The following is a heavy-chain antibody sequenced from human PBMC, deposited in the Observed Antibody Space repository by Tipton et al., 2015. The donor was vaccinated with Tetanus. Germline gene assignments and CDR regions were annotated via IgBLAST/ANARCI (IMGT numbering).Heavy chain of an antibody. D-gene: IGHD1-26*01. J-gene: IGHJ4*02. CDR1: GGSISSNYW. Sequence: SLRLSCAVSGGSISSNYWWSWVRQSPGTGLEWIGEISHNGSTNYNPSLKSRVTISVDKSKNQFSLRLGSVTAADTAMYYCARGLPREPFYFDYWGQGKQVTVSS. CDR2: ISHNGST. V-gene: IGHV4-4*02. CDR3: ARGLPREPFYFDY.